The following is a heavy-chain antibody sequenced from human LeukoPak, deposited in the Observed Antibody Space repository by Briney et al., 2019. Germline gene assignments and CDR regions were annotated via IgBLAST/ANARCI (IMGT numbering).Heavy chain of an antibody. D-gene: IGHD3-16*01. Sequence: PGGSLRLSCAASGFTFSSYSMNWVRQAPGKGLEWVSSISSSSSYIYFADSVQGRFTISRDNAKNSLYLQMNSLRAEDTAVYYCARDDNPSLWGGWFDPWGQGTLVTVSS. V-gene: IGHV3-21*01. CDR3: ARDDNPSLWGGWFDP. CDR2: ISSSSSYI. CDR1: GFTFSSYS. J-gene: IGHJ5*02.